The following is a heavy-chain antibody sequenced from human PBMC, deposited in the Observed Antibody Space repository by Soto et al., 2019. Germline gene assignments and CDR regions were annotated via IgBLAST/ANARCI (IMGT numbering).Heavy chain of an antibody. Sequence: GGSLRLSCAASGFTFDDYAMHWVRQAPGKGLEWVSGISWNSGSIGYADSVKGRFTISRDNAKNSLYLQMNSLRAEDTALYYCAKDVIETGTWPYYFDYWGQGTLITVSS. CDR1: GFTFDDYA. V-gene: IGHV3-9*01. D-gene: IGHD3-9*01. CDR2: ISWNSGSI. J-gene: IGHJ4*02. CDR3: AKDVIETGTWPYYFDY.